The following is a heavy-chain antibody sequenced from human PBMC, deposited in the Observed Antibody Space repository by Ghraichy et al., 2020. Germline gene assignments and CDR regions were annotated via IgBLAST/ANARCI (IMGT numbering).Heavy chain of an antibody. CDR2: IFYSGST. V-gene: IGHV4-59*01. Sequence: SETLSLTCTVSGGSISSYYWSWIRQPPGKGLEWIGYIFYSGSTNYNPSLKSRVTISVDTSKNQFSLKLSSVTAADTAVYYCAREFGGTAAMDYWGQGTLVTVSA. CDR1: GGSISSYY. CDR3: AREFGGTAAMDY. D-gene: IGHD3-16*01. J-gene: IGHJ4*02.